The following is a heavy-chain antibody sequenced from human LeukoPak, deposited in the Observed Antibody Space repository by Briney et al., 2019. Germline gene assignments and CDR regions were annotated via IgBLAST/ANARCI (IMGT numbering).Heavy chain of an antibody. CDR2: IIPIFGTA. CDR3: ARDSLHRVATISPHFDY. V-gene: IGHV1-69*05. J-gene: IGHJ4*02. Sequence: SVKVSCKASGGTFSSYAISWVRQAPGQGLEWMGGIIPIFGTANYAQKFQGRVTVTTDESTSTAYMELSSLRSEDTAVYYCARDSLHRVATISPHFDYWGQGTLVTVSS. D-gene: IGHD5-12*01. CDR1: GGTFSSYA.